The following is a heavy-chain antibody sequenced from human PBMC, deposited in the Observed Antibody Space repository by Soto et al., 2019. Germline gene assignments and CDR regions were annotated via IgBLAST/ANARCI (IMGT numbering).Heavy chain of an antibody. CDR3: ARALIQLWPHYYYGMDV. J-gene: IGHJ6*02. D-gene: IGHD5-18*01. V-gene: IGHV4-30-4*01. CDR1: GGSIRSGDYY. CDR2: IYYSGTT. Sequence: LSLTCTVSGGSIRSGDYYWSWIRQPPGKGLEWIGYIYYSGTTYYNPSLKSRVTISVDTSKNQFSLKVSSVTAADTAVYYCARALIQLWPHYYYGMDVWGQGTTVTVSS.